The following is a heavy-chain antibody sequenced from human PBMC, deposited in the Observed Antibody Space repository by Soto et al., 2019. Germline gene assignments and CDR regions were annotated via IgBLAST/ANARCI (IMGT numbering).Heavy chain of an antibody. J-gene: IGHJ5*02. CDR3: GRGGGRVAGTPATGGNWFDP. V-gene: IGHV1-2*02. Sequence: QVQLVQSGAEVKKPGASVKVSCKASGYTFTGYYMHWVRQAPGQGLEWMGWINPNSGGTNYAQKFQGRVTMTRDTSLGTAYRELGRLRSRDTAVDYCGRGGGRVAGTPATGGNWFDPWGQGTLVTVSS. CDR1: GYTFTGYY. D-gene: IGHD6-19*01. CDR2: INPNSGGT.